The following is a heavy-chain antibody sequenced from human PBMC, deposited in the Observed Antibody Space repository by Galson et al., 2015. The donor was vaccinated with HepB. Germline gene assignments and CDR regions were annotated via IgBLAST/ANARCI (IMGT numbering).Heavy chain of an antibody. CDR1: EFTFSSYS. D-gene: IGHD2-21*02. V-gene: IGHV3-23*01. J-gene: IGHJ2*01. CDR2: INGRGGST. CDR3: AKDRPAYCGGDCEWYFDL. Sequence: SLRLSCAASEFTFSSYSMSWVRQAPGKGLEWVSVINGRGGSTYYVDSVKGRFTISRDNSKNTLYLQMNSLRAEDTAVYYCAKDRPAYCGGDCEWYFDLWGRGTLVTVSS.